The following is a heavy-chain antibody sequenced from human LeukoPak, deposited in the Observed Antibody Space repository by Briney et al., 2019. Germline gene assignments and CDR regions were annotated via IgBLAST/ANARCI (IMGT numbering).Heavy chain of an antibody. CDR2: INPNSGGT. Sequence: ASVKVSCKASGYTFTGYYMHWVRQAPGQGLEWMGWINPNSGGTNYAQKFQGRVTMTRDTSISTAYMELSRLRSDDTAVYYCARGNSGSYVGVYYFDYWGQGTLVTVSS. CDR1: GYTFTGYY. D-gene: IGHD1-26*01. CDR3: ARGNSGSYVGVYYFDY. J-gene: IGHJ4*02. V-gene: IGHV1-2*02.